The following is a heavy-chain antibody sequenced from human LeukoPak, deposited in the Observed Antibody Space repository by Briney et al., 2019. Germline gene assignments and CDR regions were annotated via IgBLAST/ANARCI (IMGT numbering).Heavy chain of an antibody. CDR3: ARTASSSWYDY. Sequence: ASAKVSCKASGYTFTSYGISWVREAPGQGLEWMGWISAHNGNTNYAQKLQGRATMTTDTSTSTAYMELRSLRSDDTAVYYCARTASSSWYDYWGQGTLVTVSS. J-gene: IGHJ4*02. V-gene: IGHV1-18*01. CDR1: GYTFTSYG. D-gene: IGHD6-13*01. CDR2: ISAHNGNT.